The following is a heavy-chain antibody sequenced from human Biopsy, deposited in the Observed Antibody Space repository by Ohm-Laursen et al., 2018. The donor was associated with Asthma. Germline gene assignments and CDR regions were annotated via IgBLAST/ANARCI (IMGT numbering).Heavy chain of an antibody. V-gene: IGHV1-46*01. CDR3: ARAGALIVGATIGY. Sequence: SAKVSCKASGYTLTSYYMHWVRQAPGQGLEWMGIINPSGGGTSYAQKFQGRVNMTRDTSTSPVYMELSSLRSEDTAVYYCARAGALIVGATIGYWGQGTLVTVSS. CDR2: INPSGGGT. CDR1: GYTLTSYY. D-gene: IGHD1-26*01. J-gene: IGHJ4*02.